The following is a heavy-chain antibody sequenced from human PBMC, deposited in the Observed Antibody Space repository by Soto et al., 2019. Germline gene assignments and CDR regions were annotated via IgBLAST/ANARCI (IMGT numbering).Heavy chain of an antibody. CDR3: AGGLSGSYLDGIDV. Sequence: QVQLVQSGAEVKKPGSSVKVSCKASGGTFSTYTINWVRQAPGQGLEWMGRIIPILGVAVYAQKFQGRVTITADKSTSTAYMELSSMRSEDTAVSNCAGGLSGSYLDGIDVWGQGTTVTVSS. D-gene: IGHD1-26*01. J-gene: IGHJ6*02. CDR2: IIPILGVA. CDR1: GGTFSTYT. V-gene: IGHV1-69*02.